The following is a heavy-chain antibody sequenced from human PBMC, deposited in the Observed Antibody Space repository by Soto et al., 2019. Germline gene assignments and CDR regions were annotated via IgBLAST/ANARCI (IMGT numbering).Heavy chain of an antibody. J-gene: IGHJ6*02. CDR2: ISAYNGNT. CDR1: GYTFTSYG. V-gene: IGHV1-18*01. D-gene: IGHD3-3*01. Sequence: ASVKVSCKASGYTFTSYGISWVRQAPGQGLEWMGWISAYNGNTNYAQKLQGRVTMTKDTSTSTAYMELRSLRSDDTAVYYCARDQVVPAAAVLRFLEWTYYYYGMDVWGQGTTVTVSS. CDR3: ARDQVVPAAAVLRFLEWTYYYYGMDV.